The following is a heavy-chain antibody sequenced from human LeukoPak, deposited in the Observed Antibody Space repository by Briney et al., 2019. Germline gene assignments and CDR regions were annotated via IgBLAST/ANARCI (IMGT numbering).Heavy chain of an antibody. CDR1: GYTFTGYY. J-gene: IGHJ6*03. CDR2: INPNSDGT. D-gene: IGHD2-8*01. V-gene: IGHV1-2*02. Sequence: GASVKVSCKASGYTFTGYYMHWVRQAPGQGLEWMGWINPNSDGTNYAQKFQGRVTMTRDTSISTAYMELSRLRSDDTAVYYCARVLEHCTNGVCQYYYYYYMDVWGKGATVTVSS. CDR3: ARVLEHCTNGVCQYYYYYYMDV.